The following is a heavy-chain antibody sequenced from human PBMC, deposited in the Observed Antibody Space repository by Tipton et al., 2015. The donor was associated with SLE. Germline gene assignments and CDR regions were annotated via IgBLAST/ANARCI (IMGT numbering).Heavy chain of an antibody. D-gene: IGHD1-1*01. CDR1: GGSIRSYY. Sequence: TLSLTCTVSGGSIRSYYWSWIRQPPGKRLEWIGYIDYTRGMKYNPSLKSRVTISIDTSKNQFSLKLSSVTAADTAVYYCARDQSNDSYYYYYMDVWGKGTTVTVSS. J-gene: IGHJ6*03. CDR3: ARDQSNDSYYYYYMDV. V-gene: IGHV4-59*01. CDR2: IDYTRGM.